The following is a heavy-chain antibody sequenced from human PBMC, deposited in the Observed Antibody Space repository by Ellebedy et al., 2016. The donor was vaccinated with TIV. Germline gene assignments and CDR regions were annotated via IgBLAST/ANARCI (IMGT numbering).Heavy chain of an antibody. CDR3: ARDKSLTMIALDY. CDR2: IWSDGNIE. CDR1: GFTFSSYG. D-gene: IGHD3-22*01. V-gene: IGHV3-33*01. J-gene: IGHJ4*02. Sequence: PGGSLRLSCAASGFTFSSYGMHWVRLAPGKGLEWVAVIWSDGNIEYYGDSVKGRFTISRDNSKNTLYLQMNSLRAEDTAVYYCARDKSLTMIALDYWGQGTLVTVSS.